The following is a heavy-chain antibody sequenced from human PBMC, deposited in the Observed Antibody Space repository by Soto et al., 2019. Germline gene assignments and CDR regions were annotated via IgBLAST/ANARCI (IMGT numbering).Heavy chain of an antibody. CDR1: GFTFSSYD. CDR3: ARARGSYWYFDL. D-gene: IGHD3-10*01. V-gene: IGHV3-13*01. Sequence: GGSLRLSCAASGFTFSSYDMHWVRQATGKGLEWVSAIGTAGDTYYPGSVKGRFTISRENAKNSLYLQMNSLRAGDTAVYYCARARGSYWYFDLWGRGTLVTVSS. J-gene: IGHJ2*01. CDR2: IGTAGDT.